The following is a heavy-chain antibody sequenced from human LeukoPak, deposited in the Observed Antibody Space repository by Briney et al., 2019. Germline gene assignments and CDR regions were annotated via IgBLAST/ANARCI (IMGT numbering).Heavy chain of an antibody. D-gene: IGHD1-26*01. CDR2: IYHNGDT. CDR3: ARQLPNYYYYYYMDV. J-gene: IGHJ6*03. Sequence: SETLSLTCIVSGGSIISGDYYWSWIRQPPGKGLEWIGYIYHNGDTYYNPSLKSRVFISVDTSKNQFSLKLSSVTAADTAVYYCARQLPNYYYYYYMDVWGKGTTVTVSS. CDR1: GGSIISGDYY. V-gene: IGHV4-30-4*08.